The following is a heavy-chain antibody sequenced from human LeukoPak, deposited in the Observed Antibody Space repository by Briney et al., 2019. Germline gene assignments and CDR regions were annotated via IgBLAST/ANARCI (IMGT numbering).Heavy chain of an antibody. CDR2: INPNSGGT. J-gene: IGHJ4*02. D-gene: IGHD6-6*01. CDR3: ARVAGPGGSMAARQRPPGY. Sequence: ASVKVSCKASGYTFTGYYMHWVRQAPGQGLEWMGRINPNSGGTNYAQKFQGRVTMTRDTSISTAYMELSRLRSDDTAVYYCARVAGPGGSMAARQRPPGYWGQGTLVTVSS. V-gene: IGHV1-2*06. CDR1: GYTFTGYY.